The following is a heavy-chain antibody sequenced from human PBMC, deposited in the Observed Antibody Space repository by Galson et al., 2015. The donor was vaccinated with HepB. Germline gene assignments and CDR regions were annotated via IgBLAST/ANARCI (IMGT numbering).Heavy chain of an antibody. J-gene: IGHJ4*02. CDR2: FDPEDGET. CDR1: GYTLTELS. CDR3: ATDLGWGTLRHY. D-gene: IGHD1-14*01. Sequence: SVKVSCKVSGYTLTELSMHWVRQAPGKGLEWMGGFDPEDGETIYAQKFQGRVTMTEDTSTDTAYMELSSLRSEDTAVYYCATDLGWGTLRHYWGQGTLVTVSS. V-gene: IGHV1-24*01.